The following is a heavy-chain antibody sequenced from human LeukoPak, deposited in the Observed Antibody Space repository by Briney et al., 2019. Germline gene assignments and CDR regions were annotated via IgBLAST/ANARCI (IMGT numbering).Heavy chain of an antibody. CDR2: INPTGGST. Sequence: ASVKVSCKASGYTFTSYYMHWVRQAPGEGLEWMGIINPTGGSTSYAQKFQGRVTMTGDTSTSTVYMELSSLRSEDTAVYYCARDHYHKIHSVMVTAPDYWGQGTLVIVSS. D-gene: IGHD2-21*02. CDR1: GYTFTSYY. CDR3: ARDHYHKIHSVMVTAPDY. J-gene: IGHJ4*02. V-gene: IGHV1-46*01.